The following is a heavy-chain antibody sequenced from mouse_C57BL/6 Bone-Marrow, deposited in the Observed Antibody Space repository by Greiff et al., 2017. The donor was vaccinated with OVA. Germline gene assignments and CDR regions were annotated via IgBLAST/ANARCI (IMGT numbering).Heavy chain of an antibody. CDR2: IYPGSGNT. V-gene: IGHV1-66*01. CDR3: ARWYYIDY. Sequence: VKLLESGPELVKPGASVKISCKASGYSFTSYYIHWVKQRPGQGLEWIGWIYPGSGNTKYNEKFKGKATLTADTSSSTAYMQLSSLTSEDSAVYYCARWYYIDYWGQGTTLTVSS. J-gene: IGHJ2*01. D-gene: IGHD2-12*01. CDR1: GYSFTSYY.